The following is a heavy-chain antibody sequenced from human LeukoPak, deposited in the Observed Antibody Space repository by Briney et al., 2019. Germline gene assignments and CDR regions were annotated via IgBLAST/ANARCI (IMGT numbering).Heavy chain of an antibody. Sequence: GGSLRLSCAASGFTFSSYAMSWVRQAPGKGLEWVSAIRGSCGNTYHADSGKGPFTISKDNFKNPLYLQMNSLRDEDTGVYYCAKGKIPDYYDSSGPIDYWGQGTLVTVSS. CDR3: AKGKIPDYYDSSGPIDY. V-gene: IGHV3-23*01. CDR1: GFTFSSYA. CDR2: IRGSCGNT. J-gene: IGHJ4*02. D-gene: IGHD3-22*01.